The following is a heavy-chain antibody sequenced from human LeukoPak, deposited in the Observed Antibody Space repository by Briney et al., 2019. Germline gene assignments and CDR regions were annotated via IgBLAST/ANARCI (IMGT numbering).Heavy chain of an antibody. CDR3: VNSKGNYGDFIFES. CDR1: GFTFANYA. Sequence: GGSLRLSCAASGFTFANYAMGWVRQTPGKGLEWVSSISGSSGTTYYADSVKGRFTISRDNSKDTLYLQMNSLRVVDAAVYYCVNSKGNYGDFIFESWGQGTLVTVSS. D-gene: IGHD4-17*01. CDR2: ISGSSGTT. J-gene: IGHJ4*02. V-gene: IGHV3-23*01.